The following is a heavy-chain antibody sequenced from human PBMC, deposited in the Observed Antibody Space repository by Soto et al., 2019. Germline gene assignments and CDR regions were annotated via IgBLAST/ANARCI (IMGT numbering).Heavy chain of an antibody. CDR2: ILYDGTNK. CDR1: GFTFTSYA. D-gene: IGHD1-1*01. CDR3: TRAHWN. Sequence: QVQLVESGGGVVQPGRSLRLSCAASGFTFTSYAIQWVRQAPGKGLEWVAVILYDGTNKYYADSVKGRFTISRDNSKNTASLQMNSLRPEDTAVYYCTRAHWNWGQGTLVTVSS. J-gene: IGHJ4*02. V-gene: IGHV3-30-3*01.